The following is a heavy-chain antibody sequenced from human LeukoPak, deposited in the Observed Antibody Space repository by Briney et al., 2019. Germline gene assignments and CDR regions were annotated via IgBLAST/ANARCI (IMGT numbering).Heavy chain of an antibody. CDR1: GFTFSTYG. Sequence: PGGSLRLSCAASGFTFSTYGLHWVRQAPGKGLEWVALIWYDGSNKYYADSVKGRFTISRDNSKNTLYLQMNSLRAEDTAVYYCAKLEMATIFWGQGTLVTVSS. D-gene: IGHD5-24*01. J-gene: IGHJ4*02. V-gene: IGHV3-33*06. CDR3: AKLEMATIF. CDR2: IWYDGSNK.